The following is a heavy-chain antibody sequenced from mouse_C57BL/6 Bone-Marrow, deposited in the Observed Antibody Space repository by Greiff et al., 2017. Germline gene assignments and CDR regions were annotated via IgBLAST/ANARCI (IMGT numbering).Heavy chain of an antibody. CDR3: ANHCDGYYCLAWCAY. Sequence: VQLQQSGAELARPGASVKLSCKASGYTFTSYGISWVKQRTGQGLEWIGEIYPRSGNTYYNEKFKGKATLTADKSSSTAYMELRSLTSEASAVYFGANHCDGYYCLAWCAYWGQGTLVTVSA. CDR2: IYPRSGNT. CDR1: GYTFTSYG. D-gene: IGHD2-3*01. V-gene: IGHV1-81*01. J-gene: IGHJ3*01.